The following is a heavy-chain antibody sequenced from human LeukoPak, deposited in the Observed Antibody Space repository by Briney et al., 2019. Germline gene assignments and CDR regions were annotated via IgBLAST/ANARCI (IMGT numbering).Heavy chain of an antibody. CDR1: GGSFSSYY. V-gene: IGHV4-34*01. Sequence: SETQSLTCAVYGGSFSSYYLSWIRQSPGKGLEWIGEINHSGSTNYNPSLKNRVTISVDTSKNQFSLKLCSVTAADTAVYYCARGVLAYSNYIHNWFDPWGQGTLVTVSS. CDR3: ARGVLAYSNYIHNWFDP. J-gene: IGHJ5*02. D-gene: IGHD4-11*01. CDR2: INHSGST.